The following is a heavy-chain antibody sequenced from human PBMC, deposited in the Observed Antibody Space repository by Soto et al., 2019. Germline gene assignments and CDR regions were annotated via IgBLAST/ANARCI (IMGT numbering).Heavy chain of an antibody. V-gene: IGHV3-23*01. CDR3: AKDLVWGSSWY. CDR2: ISGSGGST. CDR1: GFTVSSYA. J-gene: IGHJ4*02. D-gene: IGHD6-13*01. Sequence: PGGSLRISCAASGFTVSSYAMSWVRQAPGKGLEWVSAISGSGGSTYYADSVKGRFTISRDNSKNTLYLQMNSLRAEDTAVYYCAKDLVWGSSWYGSQGTLVTVSS.